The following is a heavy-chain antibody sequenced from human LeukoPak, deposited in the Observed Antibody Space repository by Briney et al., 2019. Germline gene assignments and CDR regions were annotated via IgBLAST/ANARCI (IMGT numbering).Heavy chain of an antibody. CDR2: ISSSSSTI. V-gene: IGHV3-48*01. CDR1: GFTFSSYS. CDR3: ARDHVGMTTVTLVNWFDP. Sequence: QPGGSLRLSCAASGFTFSSYSMNWVRQAPGKGLEWVSYISSSSSTIYYADSVKGRFTISRDNAKNSLYLQMNSLRAEDTAVYYCARDHVGMTTVTLVNWFDPWGQGTLVTVSS. J-gene: IGHJ5*02. D-gene: IGHD4-11*01.